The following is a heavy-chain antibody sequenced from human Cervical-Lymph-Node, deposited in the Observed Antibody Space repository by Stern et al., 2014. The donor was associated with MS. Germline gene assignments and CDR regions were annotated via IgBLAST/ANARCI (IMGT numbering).Heavy chain of an antibody. D-gene: IGHD1-26*01. V-gene: IGHV4-61*02. Sequence: QLQLQESGPGLVKPSQTLSLTCTVSGASISSGTSYWSWIRQPAGGGLEWIGRLHARGAPYYNPSLNSPVTISGDTSQNQFSLTLNPVTAADTAVYYCARGHWELLGNNYFDSWGQGTLVTVSS. J-gene: IGHJ4*02. CDR3: ARGHWELLGNNYFDS. CDR1: GASISSGTSY. CDR2: LHARGAP.